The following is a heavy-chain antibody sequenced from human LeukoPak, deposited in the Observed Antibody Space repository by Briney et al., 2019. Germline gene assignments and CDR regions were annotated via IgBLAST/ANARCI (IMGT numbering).Heavy chain of an antibody. CDR3: ARYRGSSSSEDY. Sequence: SGESLKISCQGSGYNFNTHWVAWVRQMPGKGLEWMGIIYPGDSDTRYSPSFQGQVTISADKSISTAYLQWSSLKASDTAMYYCARYRGSSSSEDYWGQGTLVTVSS. V-gene: IGHV5-51*01. CDR1: GYNFNTHW. CDR2: IYPGDSDT. D-gene: IGHD6-6*01. J-gene: IGHJ4*02.